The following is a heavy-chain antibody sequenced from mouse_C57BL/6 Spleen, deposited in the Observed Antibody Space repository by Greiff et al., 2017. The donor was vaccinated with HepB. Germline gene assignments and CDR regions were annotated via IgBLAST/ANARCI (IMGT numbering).Heavy chain of an antibody. CDR2: ISSGSSTI. CDR3: ARRDWGAMDY. D-gene: IGHD4-1*01. Sequence: EVKVIESGGGLVKPGGSLKLSCAASGFTFSDYGMHWVRQAPEKGLEWVAYISSGSSTIYYADTVKGRFTISRDNAKNTLFLQMTSLTSEDTAMYYCARRDWGAMDYWGQGTSVTVSS. J-gene: IGHJ4*01. CDR1: GFTFSDYG. V-gene: IGHV5-17*01.